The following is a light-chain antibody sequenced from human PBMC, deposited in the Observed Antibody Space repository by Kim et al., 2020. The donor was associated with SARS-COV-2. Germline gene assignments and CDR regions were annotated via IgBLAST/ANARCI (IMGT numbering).Light chain of an antibody. V-gene: IGLV2-14*01. Sequence: GQTISISCTGTSSDIGAYSYVSWCQQHPGKAPKVIIFEVTRRPSGVSNRFSGSKSANTASLTISGLQAEDEADYYCTSYAIGNTWVFGGGTKVTVL. CDR1: SSDIGAYSY. CDR3: TSYAIGNTWV. CDR2: EVT. J-gene: IGLJ3*02.